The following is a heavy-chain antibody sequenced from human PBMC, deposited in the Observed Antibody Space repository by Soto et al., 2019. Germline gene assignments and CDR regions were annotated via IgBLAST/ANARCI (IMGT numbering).Heavy chain of an antibody. D-gene: IGHD6-6*01. CDR2: IYYSGST. Sequence: SSETLSLTCTVSGGSISSYYWSWIRQPPGKGLEWIGYIYYSGSTNYNPSLKSRVTISVDTSKNQFSLKLSSVTAADTAVYYCARGSSIAARGRFDYWGQGTLVTVSS. V-gene: IGHV4-59*01. CDR3: ARGSSIAARGRFDY. CDR1: GGSISSYY. J-gene: IGHJ4*02.